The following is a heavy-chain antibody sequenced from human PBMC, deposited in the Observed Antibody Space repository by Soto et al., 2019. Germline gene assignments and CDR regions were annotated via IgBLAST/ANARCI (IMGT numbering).Heavy chain of an antibody. V-gene: IGHV1-2*02. Sequence: GASVKVSCKTSGYTFTYFYIHWVRLAPGQGLERMGWINPKNGGTSHAQKSQGRVTMTRDTSSSTVYMELNSLTSDDRGIYYCARRDSGGSFDFWGQGTLVTVSS. J-gene: IGHJ4*02. D-gene: IGHD2-15*01. CDR2: INPKNGGT. CDR1: GYTFTYFY. CDR3: ARRDSGGSFDF.